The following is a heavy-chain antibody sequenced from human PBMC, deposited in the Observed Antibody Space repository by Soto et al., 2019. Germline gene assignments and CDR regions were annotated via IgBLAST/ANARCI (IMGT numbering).Heavy chain of an antibody. J-gene: IGHJ3*02. CDR2: ISRSGFYI. V-gene: IGHV3-21*01. CDR3: ASPRDYCVTTSNCFIAFDI. CDR1: GFSFGDYI. D-gene: IGHD4-17*01. Sequence: AQLVESGGSLVKPGGSLRLSCAASGFSFGDYIMNWVRQAPGRGMEWVASISRSGFYIFYADSVKGRFTISRDNSRDSLYLQMNSLRVDDTAIYYCASPRDYCVTTSNCFIAFDIWGQGTRVTVSS.